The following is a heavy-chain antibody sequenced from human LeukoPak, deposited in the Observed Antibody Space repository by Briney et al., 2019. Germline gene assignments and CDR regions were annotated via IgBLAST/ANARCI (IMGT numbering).Heavy chain of an antibody. Sequence: PGGSLRLSCAASGFTFSAYAISWVRQAPGKGLEWVSAISGSGGITYYADSVKGRFTISRGNSKNTLYLQMNSLRAEDTAVYYCAKGGQGAVAVSAFFNWGQGTLVTVSS. D-gene: IGHD6-19*01. CDR1: GFTFSAYA. J-gene: IGHJ4*02. CDR2: ISGSGGIT. V-gene: IGHV3-23*01. CDR3: AKGGQGAVAVSAFFN.